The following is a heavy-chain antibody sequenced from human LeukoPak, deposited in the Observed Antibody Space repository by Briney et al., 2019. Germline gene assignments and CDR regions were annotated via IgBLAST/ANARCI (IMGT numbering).Heavy chain of an antibody. D-gene: IGHD3-10*01. CDR2: IYPGDSDT. CDR3: ARVNMVRGVIDGIPQWPDY. J-gene: IGHJ4*02. V-gene: IGHV5-51*01. Sequence: GESLKISCKGSGYSFTSYWIGWVRQMPGKGLEWMGIIYPGDSDTRYSPSFQGQVTISADKSISTAYLQWSSLKASDTATYYCARVNMVRGVIDGIPQWPDYWGQGTLVTVSS. CDR1: GYSFTSYW.